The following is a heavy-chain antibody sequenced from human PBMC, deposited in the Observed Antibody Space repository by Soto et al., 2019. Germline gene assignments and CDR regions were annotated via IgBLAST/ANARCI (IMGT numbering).Heavy chain of an antibody. V-gene: IGHV4-59*01. Sequence: SETLALTCTVSGGSINSNDWSWIRQPPGRGLEWIGHISNSGTTNYNPSFKSRVTISVDTSKNQVSLKLNSVTAAHTAVYYCARNQGVAPAHRVQFDSRGQRTLVTVSS. CDR1: GGSINSND. CDR3: ARNQGVAPAHRVQFDS. D-gene: IGHD1-1*01. J-gene: IGHJ4*02. CDR2: ISNSGTT.